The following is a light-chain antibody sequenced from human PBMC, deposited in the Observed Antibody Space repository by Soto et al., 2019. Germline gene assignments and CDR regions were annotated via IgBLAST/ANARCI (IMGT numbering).Light chain of an antibody. CDR3: QQLNSYPLPT. J-gene: IGKJ4*01. V-gene: IGKV1-9*01. CDR2: AAS. Sequence: IQLTQSPSSLSASVGDRVTITCRASQGISSYLAWYQQKPGKAPKLLIYAASTLQSGVPSRFSGSGSGTDFTLTISSLQPEDFATYYCQQLNSYPLPTFGGGTKVDI. CDR1: QGISSY.